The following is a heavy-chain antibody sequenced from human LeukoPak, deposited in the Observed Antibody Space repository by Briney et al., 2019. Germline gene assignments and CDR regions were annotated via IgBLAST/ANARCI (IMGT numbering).Heavy chain of an antibody. CDR2: IYITGDT. Sequence: PSETLSLTCTVSGGSISSYYWTWIRQPAGKGLEWIGRIYITGDTNYNPSLKSRVTMSVDTSKNQFSLNLSSVTAADTAIYYCAREVAVAGRLDYWGQGTLVTVSS. J-gene: IGHJ4*02. CDR3: AREVAVAGRLDY. CDR1: GGSISSYY. D-gene: IGHD6-19*01. V-gene: IGHV4-4*07.